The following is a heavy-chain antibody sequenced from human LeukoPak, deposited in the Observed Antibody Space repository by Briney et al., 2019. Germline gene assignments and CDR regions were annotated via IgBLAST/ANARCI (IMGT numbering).Heavy chain of an antibody. V-gene: IGHV4-39*01. D-gene: IGHD2-2*01. J-gene: IGHJ4*02. CDR1: GGSISSSSYY. CDR2: IYYSGST. Sequence: PSETLFLTCTVSGGSISSSSYYWGWIRQPPGKGLEWIGSIYYSGSTYYNPSLKSRVTISVDTSKNQFSLKLSSVTAADTAVYYCARSPTSIVVVPEPLSYFDYWGQGTLVTVSS. CDR3: ARSPTSIVVVPEPLSYFDY.